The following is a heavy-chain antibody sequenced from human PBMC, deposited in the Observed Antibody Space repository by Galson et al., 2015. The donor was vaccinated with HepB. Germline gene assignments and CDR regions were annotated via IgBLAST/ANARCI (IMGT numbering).Heavy chain of an antibody. CDR3: ARDLRFLEWPDYYYYMDV. CDR1: GDTFNKYA. Sequence: SVKVSCKASGDTFNKYAINWVRQAPGQGLEWMGGIIPIFGSANYAQKFQDRVTITADESTSTAYMELSSLRSEDTAVYYCARDLRFLEWPDYYYYMDVWGKGTTVTVSS. CDR2: IIPIFGSA. J-gene: IGHJ6*03. D-gene: IGHD3-3*01. V-gene: IGHV1-69*13.